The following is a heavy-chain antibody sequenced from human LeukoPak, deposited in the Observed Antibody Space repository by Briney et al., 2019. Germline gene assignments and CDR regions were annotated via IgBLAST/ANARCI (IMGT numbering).Heavy chain of an antibody. V-gene: IGHV3-33*02. D-gene: IGHD5-24*01. CDR2: MWYDGSIK. J-gene: IGHJ6*03. CDR3: ARGRDGYNYYYYYYTDV. Sequence: GGSLRLSCAASGFTFSNYGMHWVRQAPGRGLEWLAIMWYDGSIKYYADSAKGRFTISRDDSKNTVFLQMNSLRAEDTAVYYCARGRDGYNYYYYYYTDVWGKGTTVTVSS. CDR1: GFTFSNYG.